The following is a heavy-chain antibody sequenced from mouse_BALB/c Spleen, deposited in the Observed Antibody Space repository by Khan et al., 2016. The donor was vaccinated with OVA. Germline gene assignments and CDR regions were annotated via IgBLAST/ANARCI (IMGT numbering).Heavy chain of an antibody. Sequence: EVQLVESGPGLVKPSQSLSLTCTVTGYSITSGYAWNWIRQFPGNKLEWMGYISYSGVTSYTPSLKSRISITRDTSKNQFFLQLNSVTTEDTATYYCAGGNYYGYYFDYWAKAPLSQSPQ. V-gene: IGHV3-2*02. CDR1: GYSITSGYA. CDR3: AGGNYYGYYFDY. CDR2: ISYSGVT. J-gene: IGHJ2*01. D-gene: IGHD1-1*01.